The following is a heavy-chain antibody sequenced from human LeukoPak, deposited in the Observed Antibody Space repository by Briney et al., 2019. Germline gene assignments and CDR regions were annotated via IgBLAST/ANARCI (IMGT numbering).Heavy chain of an antibody. Sequence: QPGGSLRLSCAASGFTFSSYAMHWVRQAPGKGLEWVAVISYDGSNKYYADSVKGRFTISRDNSKNTLYLQMNSLRAEDTAVYYCARDPKVGEDHYFDYWGQGTLVTVSS. CDR2: ISYDGSNK. V-gene: IGHV3-30-3*01. D-gene: IGHD3-10*01. CDR3: ARDPKVGEDHYFDY. CDR1: GFTFSSYA. J-gene: IGHJ4*02.